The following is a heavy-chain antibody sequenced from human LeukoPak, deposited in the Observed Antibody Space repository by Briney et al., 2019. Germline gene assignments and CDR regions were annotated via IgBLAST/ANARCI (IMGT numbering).Heavy chain of an antibody. V-gene: IGHV5-51*01. CDR1: GYSFTSYW. D-gene: IGHD4-23*01. Sequence: GESLKISCKGSGYSFTSYWIGWVRQMPGKGLEWMGIIYPGDSDTRYSPSFQGQVTISADKSISTAYLQWSSLKASDTAMYYCAGGMLEGGNVYPTGYYYGMDVWGQGTTVTVSS. J-gene: IGHJ6*02. CDR2: IYPGDSDT. CDR3: AGGMLEGGNVYPTGYYYGMDV.